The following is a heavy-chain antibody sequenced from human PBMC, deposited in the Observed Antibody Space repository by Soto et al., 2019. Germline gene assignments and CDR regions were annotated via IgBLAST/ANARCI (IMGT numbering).Heavy chain of an antibody. Sequence: SETLSLTCSISGGSFSNDDYYWSWIRQPPGKGLEWIGYIYYSGNSNYNPSLKSRVTLSADTSKKQFSLRLRSVTAADTAVYYCVRAGYAYFDYWGQGIRVTVSS. J-gene: IGHJ4*02. D-gene: IGHD5-18*01. V-gene: IGHV4-30-4*01. CDR1: GGSFSNDDYY. CDR3: VRAGYAYFDY. CDR2: IYYSGNS.